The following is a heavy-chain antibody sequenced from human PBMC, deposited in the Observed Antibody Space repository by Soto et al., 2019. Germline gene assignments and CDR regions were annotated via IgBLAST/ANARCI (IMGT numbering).Heavy chain of an antibody. D-gene: IGHD2-8*01. J-gene: IGHJ4*02. CDR1: GFTFSNAW. V-gene: IGHV3-15*07. CDR2: IKSKTDGRTT. CDR3: GPPHFIVLMVNY. Sequence: EVQLVESGGGLVKPGGSLRLSCAASGFTFSNAWMNWVRQAPGKGLEWVGRIKSKTDGRTTDYAAPVKGRFTISRDDSKNTLYLQMNSLKTEDTAVYSGGPPHFIVLMVNYWGQGTLVTVSS.